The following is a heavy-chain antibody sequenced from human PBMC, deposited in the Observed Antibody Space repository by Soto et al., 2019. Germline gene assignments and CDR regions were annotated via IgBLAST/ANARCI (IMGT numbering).Heavy chain of an antibody. Sequence: PGGSLRLSCAASGFTFSDYYMSWIRQAPGKGLEWVSYISSSGSTIYYADSVKGRFTISRDNAKNSLYLQMNSLRAEDTAVYYCARTAWDYYYYMDVWGKGTTVTVSS. CDR1: GFTFSDYY. D-gene: IGHD7-27*01. CDR2: ISSSGSTI. CDR3: ARTAWDYYYYMDV. V-gene: IGHV3-11*01. J-gene: IGHJ6*03.